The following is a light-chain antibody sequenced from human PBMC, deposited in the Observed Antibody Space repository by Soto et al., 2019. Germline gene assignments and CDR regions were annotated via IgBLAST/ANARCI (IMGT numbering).Light chain of an antibody. CDR1: SSDIGAYNY. CDR3: FSFTTDWTHV. J-gene: IGLJ1*01. CDR2: EVS. Sequence: QFVLTQAPCLSGSPGQSITISCIGSSSDIGAYNYVSWFQQYPGKAPKLIISEVSNRPSGVSNRFSGSKSGTAASLTISGLQTEDEADYFCFSFTTDWTHVFGTGTKVTVL. V-gene: IGLV2-14*01.